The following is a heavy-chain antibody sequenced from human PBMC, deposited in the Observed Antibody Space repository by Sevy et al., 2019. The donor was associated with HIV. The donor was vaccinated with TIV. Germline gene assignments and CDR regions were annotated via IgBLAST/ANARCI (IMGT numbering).Heavy chain of an antibody. CDR2: ISGSGGST. CDR3: AKGGNWAYYYYYYGMDV. Sequence: GGSLRLSCAASGFTFSSYAMSWVRQAPGKGLEWVSAISGSGGSTYYADSVKGRFTISRDNSKNTLYLQMNSLRAEDTAVYYCAKGGNWAYYYYYYGMDVWGQGTTVTVSS. J-gene: IGHJ6*02. D-gene: IGHD7-27*01. CDR1: GFTFSSYA. V-gene: IGHV3-23*01.